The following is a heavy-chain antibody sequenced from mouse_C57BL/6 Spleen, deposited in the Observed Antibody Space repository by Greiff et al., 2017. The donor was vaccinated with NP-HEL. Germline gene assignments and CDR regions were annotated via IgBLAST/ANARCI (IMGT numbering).Heavy chain of an antibody. J-gene: IGHJ3*01. V-gene: IGHV1-26*01. Sequence: EVKLQQSGPELVKPGASVKISCKASGYTFTDYYMNWVKQSHGKSLEWIGDINPNNGGTSYNQKFKGKATLTVDKSSRTAYMELRSLTSEDSAVYFCARGTGKGYSGQETLVTVSA. CDR2: INPNNGGT. CDR1: GYTFTDYY. D-gene: IGHD4-1*01. CDR3: ARGTGKGY.